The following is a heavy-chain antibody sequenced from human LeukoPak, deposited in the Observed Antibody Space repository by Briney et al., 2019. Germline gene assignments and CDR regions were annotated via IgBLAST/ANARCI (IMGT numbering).Heavy chain of an antibody. J-gene: IGHJ5*02. CDR3: ARALPSGSFLYNWFDP. D-gene: IGHD1-26*01. CDR2: IYYSGST. CDR1: GGSISSFY. Sequence: PSETLSLTCAVSGGSISSFYWSWIRQPPGKGLEWIGYIYYSGSTNYNPSLKSRVTISVDTSKNQFSLKLSSVTAADTAVYYCARALPSGSFLYNWFDPWGQGTLVTVSS. V-gene: IGHV4-59*08.